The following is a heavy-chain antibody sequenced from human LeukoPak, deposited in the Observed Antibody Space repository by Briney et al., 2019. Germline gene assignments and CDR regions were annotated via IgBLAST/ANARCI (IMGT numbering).Heavy chain of an antibody. V-gene: IGHV3-30-3*01. CDR3: ARGYYDSSGLDY. CDR2: ISYDGSNK. J-gene: IGHJ4*02. D-gene: IGHD3-22*01. CDR1: GFTFSSYA. Sequence: GGSLRLSCAASGFTFSSYAMHWVRQAPGKGLEWVAVISYDGSNKYYADSVKGRFTISRDNSKDTLYLQMNSLRAEDTAVYYCARGYYDSSGLDYWGQGTLVTVSP.